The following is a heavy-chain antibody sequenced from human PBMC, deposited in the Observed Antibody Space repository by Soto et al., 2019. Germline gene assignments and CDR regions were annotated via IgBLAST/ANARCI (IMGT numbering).Heavy chain of an antibody. D-gene: IGHD6-19*01. CDR3: ARENRYSSGWYYFDY. CDR2: IYYSGST. V-gene: IGHV4-59*01. J-gene: IGHJ4*02. Sequence: SETQSLTCTVSGGYIRSYGWSWIRQPPGKGLEWIGYIYYSGSTNYNPSLKSRVTISVDTSKNQFSLKLSSVTAADTAVYYCARENRYSSGWYYFDYWGQGTLVTVSS. CDR1: GGYIRSYG.